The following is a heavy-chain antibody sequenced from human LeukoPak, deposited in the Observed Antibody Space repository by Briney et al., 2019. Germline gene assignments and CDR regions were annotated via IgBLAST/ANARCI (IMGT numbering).Heavy chain of an antibody. CDR3: AKGNWGSPFDS. D-gene: IGHD7-27*01. CDR1: GFTSGAYS. CDR2: ISWNSGTI. V-gene: IGHV3-9*02. Sequence: GRSLRLSCAASGFTSGAYSMHWVRQVPGKDLEWVSGISWNSGTIDYVDSVRGAFTIYRAKHKSRLYLQMNSLRADDTALYYCAKGNWGSPFDSWGQGTLVAVSS. J-gene: IGHJ4*02.